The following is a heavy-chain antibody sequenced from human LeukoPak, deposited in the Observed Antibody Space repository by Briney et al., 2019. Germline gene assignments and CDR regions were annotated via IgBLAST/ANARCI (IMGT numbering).Heavy chain of an antibody. CDR3: AKGYYGYVWGSYYFDY. Sequence: GGSLRLSCAASGFTFSSYAMSWVRQAPGKGLEWVSAISGSGGSTYHADSVKGRFTISRDNSRDTLYLQMNSLRAEDTAVYYCAKGYYGYVWGSYYFDYWGQGTLVTVSS. V-gene: IGHV3-23*01. CDR1: GFTFSSYA. D-gene: IGHD3-16*01. J-gene: IGHJ4*02. CDR2: ISGSGGST.